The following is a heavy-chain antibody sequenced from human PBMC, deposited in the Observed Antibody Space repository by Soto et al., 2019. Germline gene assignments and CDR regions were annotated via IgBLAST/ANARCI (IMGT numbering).Heavy chain of an antibody. J-gene: IGHJ5*02. CDR2: IYPGDSDT. CDR1: GYSFTSYW. Sequence: PGESLKISCKGSGYSFTSYWIGWVRQMPGKGLEWMGIIYPGDSDTRYSPSFQGQVTISADKSISTAYLQWSSLKASDTAMYYCARLRGARYCSSTSCPNWFDPWGQGTLVSVSS. V-gene: IGHV5-51*01. D-gene: IGHD2-2*01. CDR3: ARLRGARYCSSTSCPNWFDP.